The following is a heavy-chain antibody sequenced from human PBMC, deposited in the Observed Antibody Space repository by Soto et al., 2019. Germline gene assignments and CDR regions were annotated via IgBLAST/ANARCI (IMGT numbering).Heavy chain of an antibody. CDR2: INAGNGNT. CDR1: VYTFTTYA. V-gene: IGHV1-3*01. J-gene: IGHJ4*02. D-gene: IGHD6-19*01. Sequence: ASLRVSCKASVYTFTTYAMHWVRQAPGQRLEWMGWINAGNGNTKYSQKFQGRVTITRDTSASTAYMELSSLRSEDTAVYYCARDRRFVAVAGPLFDYWGQGTLVTVSS. CDR3: ARDRRFVAVAGPLFDY.